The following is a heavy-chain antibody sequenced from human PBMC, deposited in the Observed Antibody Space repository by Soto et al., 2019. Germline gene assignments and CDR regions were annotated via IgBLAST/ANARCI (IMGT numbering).Heavy chain of an antibody. J-gene: IGHJ4*02. D-gene: IGHD3-22*01. CDR3: ARQGESSGYYY. Sequence: GESLKISCKASGYRFTAYWINWVRQVPGKGLEWMGKIDCSDSYTKYSPSFQGHVTISADRSVTTAYLQWRSLKASDTAIYYCARQGESSGYYYWGQGTVVTVSS. V-gene: IGHV5-10-1*01. CDR2: IDCSDSYT. CDR1: GYRFTAYW.